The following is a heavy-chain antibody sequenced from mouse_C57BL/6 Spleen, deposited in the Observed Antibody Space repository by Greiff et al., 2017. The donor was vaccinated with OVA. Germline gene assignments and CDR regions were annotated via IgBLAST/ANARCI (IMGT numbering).Heavy chain of an antibody. V-gene: IGHV6-3*01. CDR3: TVIYYYGSSYVNCDY. J-gene: IGHJ2*01. CDR2: IRLKSDNYAT. D-gene: IGHD1-1*01. CDR1: GFTFSNYW. Sequence: EVKLMESGGGLVQPGGSMKLSCVASGFTFSNYWMNWVRQSPEKGLEWVAQIRLKSDNYATHYAESVKGRFTISRDDSKSSVYLQMNNLRAEDTGIYYCTVIYYYGSSYVNCDYWGQGTTLTVSS.